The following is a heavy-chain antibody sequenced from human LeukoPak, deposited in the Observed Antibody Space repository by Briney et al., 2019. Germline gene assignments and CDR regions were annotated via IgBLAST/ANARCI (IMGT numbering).Heavy chain of an antibody. CDR2: TYFRSKWGN. CDR1: GDSVSSDSAA. Sequence: SQTLSLTCAISGDSVSSDSAAWNWIRQSPSRGLEWLGRTYFRSKWGNDYAVSVRSRITINPDTSKNQVSLQLNSVTPEDTAVYYCARGAVASGWLVSDYWGQGTLVTVSS. CDR3: ARGAVASGWLVSDY. V-gene: IGHV6-1*01. D-gene: IGHD6-19*01. J-gene: IGHJ4*02.